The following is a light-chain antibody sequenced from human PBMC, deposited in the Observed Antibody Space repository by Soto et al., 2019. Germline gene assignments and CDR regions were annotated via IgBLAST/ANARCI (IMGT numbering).Light chain of an antibody. Sequence: ETVVTQSPATLSVSPGERATLSCRASQSVRTKVAWYQQTPGQAPRLLIYGASSRATGIPARFSGSGSGTDFTLTISSLEPEDFAVYYGHQRQYWPPITFGQGTRLEI. V-gene: IGKV3D-15*01. J-gene: IGKJ5*01. CDR3: HQRQYWPPIT. CDR2: GAS. CDR1: QSVRTK.